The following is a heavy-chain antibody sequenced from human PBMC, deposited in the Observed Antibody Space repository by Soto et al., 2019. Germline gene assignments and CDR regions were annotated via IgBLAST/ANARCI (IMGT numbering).Heavy chain of an antibody. D-gene: IGHD2-15*01. CDR2: IYYSGST. CDR3: ARRGGGKGFDY. CDR1: GGSISSSSYY. Sequence: QLQLQESGPGLVKPVETLSLTCTVSGGSISSSSYYWGWIRQPPGKGLEWIGSIYYSGSTYYNPSLQVRVPRAVDTSKNHFPLKLSSVTAADTAVYYCARRGGGKGFDYWGQGTLVTVSS. J-gene: IGHJ4*02. V-gene: IGHV4-39*01.